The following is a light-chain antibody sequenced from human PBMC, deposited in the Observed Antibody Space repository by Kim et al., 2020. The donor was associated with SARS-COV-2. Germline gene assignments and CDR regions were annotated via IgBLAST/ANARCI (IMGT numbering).Light chain of an antibody. CDR2: AAS. V-gene: IGKV1-27*01. J-gene: IGKJ1*01. CDR3: QKCDSAPWT. CDR1: QDISNY. Sequence: DIQMTQSPSSLSASVGDRVTITCRASQDISNYLAWFQLKPGTAPKLLIYAASALQPGVPSRFSGSGSGTDFTLTVTSLQPEDVATYYCQKCDSAPWTFGQGTKVDIK.